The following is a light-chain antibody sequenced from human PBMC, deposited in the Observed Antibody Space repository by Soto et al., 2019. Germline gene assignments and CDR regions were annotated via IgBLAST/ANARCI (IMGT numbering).Light chain of an antibody. CDR3: GSYAGRYNFWV. CDR2: DVS. CDR1: NSDIGGYNY. Sequence: QSALPQPRSVSGSPGQSVTISCTGTNSDIGGYNYVSWYQQHPGKAPKVMIYDVSRRPSGVPDRFSGSKSGNTASLTISGLQAEDEADYYCGSYAGRYNFWVFGGGTKLTVL. V-gene: IGLV2-11*01. J-gene: IGLJ3*02.